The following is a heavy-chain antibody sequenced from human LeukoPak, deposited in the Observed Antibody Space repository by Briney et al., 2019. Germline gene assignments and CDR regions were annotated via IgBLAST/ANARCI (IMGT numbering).Heavy chain of an antibody. CDR2: ISSSSSYI. CDR1: GFTFSSYS. CDR3: ARDGSGYYDSTAFDI. V-gene: IGHV3-21*01. Sequence: GGSLRLSCAASGFTFSSYSMNWVRQAPGKGLEWVSSISSSSSYIYYADSVKGRFTISRDNAKNSLYLQMNSLRAEDTAVYYCARDGSGYYDSTAFDIWGQGTMVTVSS. D-gene: IGHD3-22*01. J-gene: IGHJ3*02.